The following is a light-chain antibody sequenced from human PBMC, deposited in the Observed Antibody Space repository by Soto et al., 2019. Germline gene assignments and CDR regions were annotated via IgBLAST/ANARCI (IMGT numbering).Light chain of an antibody. Sequence: QSVLTQPASVSGSPGQSITISCTGTSRDDGGYNYVSWYQQHPGKAPKLMIYEVSNRPSGVSNRFSGSKSGNTASLTTSGLQAEDEADYYCSSYTSSSIDYVFGTGTKLTVL. V-gene: IGLV2-14*01. CDR1: SRDDGGYNY. CDR2: EVS. CDR3: SSYTSSSIDYV. J-gene: IGLJ1*01.